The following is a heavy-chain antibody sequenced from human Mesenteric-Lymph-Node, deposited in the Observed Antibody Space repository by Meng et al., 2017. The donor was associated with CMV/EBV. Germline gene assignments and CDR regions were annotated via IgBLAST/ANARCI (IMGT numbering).Heavy chain of an antibody. CDR1: GGSISSYY. V-gene: IGHV4-59*01. CDR3: ARAAPEQQLTFDY. J-gene: IGHJ4*02. D-gene: IGHD6-13*01. CDR2: IYYSGST. Sequence: GSLRLSCTVSGGSISSYYWSWIRQPPGKGLEWIGYIYYSGSTNYNPSLKSRVTISVDTSKNQFSLKLSSVTAADTAVYYCARAAPEQQLTFDYWGQGTLVTVFS.